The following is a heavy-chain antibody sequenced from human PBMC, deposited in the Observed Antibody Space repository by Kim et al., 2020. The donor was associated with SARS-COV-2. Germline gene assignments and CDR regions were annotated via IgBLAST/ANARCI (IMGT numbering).Heavy chain of an antibody. V-gene: IGHV1-3*01. CDR2: INAGNGDT. J-gene: IGHJ4*02. Sequence: ASVKVSCKASGYTFTNYAMHWVRQAPGQRLEWMGWINAGNGDTKYSQKFQGRVTLTRDTSASTAYMELSSLRSEDTAVYYCARVYSSGWYGDSWGQGTLV. CDR1: GYTFTNYA. CDR3: ARVYSSGWYGDS. D-gene: IGHD6-19*01.